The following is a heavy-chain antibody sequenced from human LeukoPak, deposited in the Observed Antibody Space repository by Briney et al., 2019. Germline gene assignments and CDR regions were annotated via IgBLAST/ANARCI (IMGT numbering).Heavy chain of an antibody. D-gene: IGHD6-13*01. CDR2: IYYSGST. Sequence: PSETLSLTCTVSGGSISSYYWSWIRQPPGKGLEWIGYIYYSGSTNYNPSLKSRVTISVDTSKNQFSLKLSSVTAADTAVYYCAREAAGTAYFQHWGQGTLVTVSS. CDR3: AREAAGTAYFQH. V-gene: IGHV4-59*01. CDR1: GGSISSYY. J-gene: IGHJ1*01.